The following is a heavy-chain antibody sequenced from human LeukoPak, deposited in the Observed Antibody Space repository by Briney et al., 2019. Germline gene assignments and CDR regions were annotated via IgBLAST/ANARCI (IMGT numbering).Heavy chain of an antibody. CDR3: ARSRSGWSLNWFDP. Sequence: PGGSLRLSCAASGFTFTSYALSWVRQAPGKGLEWVSAINGNGAGRYYADSVKGRFTISRDNSKNTLSLQMNSLRAEDTAVYYCARSRSGWSLNWFDPWGQGTLVTVSS. CDR1: GFTFTSYA. CDR2: INGNGAGR. J-gene: IGHJ5*02. D-gene: IGHD6-19*01. V-gene: IGHV3-23*01.